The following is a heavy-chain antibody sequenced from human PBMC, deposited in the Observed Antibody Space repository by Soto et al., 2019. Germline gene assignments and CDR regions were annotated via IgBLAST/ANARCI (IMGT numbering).Heavy chain of an antibody. CDR2: VSVSGGIT. CDR1: GFIFSTYV. J-gene: IGHJ4*01. Sequence: EVQLLESGGGLVQPGGSLRLSCAASGFIFSTYVMTWVRQAPGKGLEWVSSVSVSGGITYYADSVKGRLTISRDNSKNMLYLQMNSLRAEDTAVYYCAKVTGGSGSDFWGHGTLVTVSS. D-gene: IGHD3-10*01. V-gene: IGHV3-23*01. CDR3: AKVTGGSGSDF.